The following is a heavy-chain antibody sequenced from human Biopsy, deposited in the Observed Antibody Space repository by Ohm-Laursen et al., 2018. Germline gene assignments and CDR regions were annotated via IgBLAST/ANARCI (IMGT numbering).Heavy chain of an antibody. CDR1: GFTFSGHA. V-gene: IGHV3-23*01. CDR2: INGGGGST. J-gene: IGHJ5*02. CDR3: ARDLYDFCGGCPFDP. D-gene: IGHD3-3*01. Sequence: SLRLSCAASGFTFSGHAMSWVRQAPGKGLECVSIINGGGGSTWYSDPVKGRFTISRDNSKNTLYLQMNNLRAEDTAMYYCARDLYDFCGGCPFDPWGQGTLVTVSP.